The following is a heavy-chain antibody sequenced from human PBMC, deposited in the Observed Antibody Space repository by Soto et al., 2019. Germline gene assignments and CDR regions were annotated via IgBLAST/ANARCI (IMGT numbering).Heavy chain of an antibody. J-gene: IGHJ3*02. CDR2: ISSSSSYI. D-gene: IGHD2-2*01. CDR1: GFTFSDYI. Sequence: EIQLVESGGGLVKPGGSLRLSCAASGFTFSDYIMNWVRQAPGKGLEWLSSISSSSSYIFYADSVKGRFTISRDNAKNTLLLHMNSLRADDPAVYYCVSPREYCRSTNCYVAFDIWGQGTMVTVSP. V-gene: IGHV3-21*06. CDR3: VSPREYCRSTNCYVAFDI.